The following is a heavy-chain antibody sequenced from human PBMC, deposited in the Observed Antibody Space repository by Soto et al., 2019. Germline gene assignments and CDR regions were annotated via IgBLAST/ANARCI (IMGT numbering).Heavy chain of an antibody. Sequence: QVQLVESGGGVVQPGRSLRLSCAASGFIFSSYGMHWVRQAPGKGLEWVAVIWYDGSNKYYADSVKGRFTISRDNSKNTLYLQMNSLRAEDTAVYYCARDPKPDYYDSSGLTYYFDYWGQGTLVTVSS. CDR1: GFIFSSYG. CDR2: IWYDGSNK. J-gene: IGHJ4*02. D-gene: IGHD3-22*01. V-gene: IGHV3-33*01. CDR3: ARDPKPDYYDSSGLTYYFDY.